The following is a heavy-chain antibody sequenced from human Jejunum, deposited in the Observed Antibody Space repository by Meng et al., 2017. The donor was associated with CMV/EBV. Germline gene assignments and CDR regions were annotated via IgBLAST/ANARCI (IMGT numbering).Heavy chain of an antibody. CDR3: AKDDGYGDAYDFFDY. Sequence: GLPFSRFGLHWVRQAPGKGLEWVAVIWNDGSNKFYADSVRGRFTISRDNSNNTLYLQMDSLRAEDTAVYYCAKDDGYGDAYDFFDYWGQGIQVTVSS. CDR1: GLPFSRFG. J-gene: IGHJ4*02. D-gene: IGHD4-17*01. CDR2: IWNDGSNK. V-gene: IGHV3-33*03.